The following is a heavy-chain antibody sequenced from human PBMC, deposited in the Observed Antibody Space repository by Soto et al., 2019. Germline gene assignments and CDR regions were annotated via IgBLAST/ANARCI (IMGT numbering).Heavy chain of an antibody. CDR1: GGTFSSYA. Sequence: AASVKVSCKASGGTFSSYAISWVRQAPGQGLEWMGGIIPIFGTANYAQKFQGRVTITADESTSTAYMELSSLRSEDTAVYYCARSITIFGVVFSLYYYYGMDVWGQGCKVTVSS. D-gene: IGHD3-3*01. V-gene: IGHV1-69*13. J-gene: IGHJ6*02. CDR2: IIPIFGTA. CDR3: ARSITIFGVVFSLYYYYGMDV.